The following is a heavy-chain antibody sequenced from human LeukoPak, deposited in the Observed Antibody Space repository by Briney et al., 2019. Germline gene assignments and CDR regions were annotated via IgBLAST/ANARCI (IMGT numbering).Heavy chain of an antibody. CDR2: IYYSGTT. J-gene: IGHJ4*02. V-gene: IGHV4-31*03. CDR3: ARDVRGSGFDRIDY. D-gene: IGHD5-12*01. CDR1: GGSINSGYY. Sequence: SETLSLTCTVSGGSINSGYYWSWIRQRPGKGLEWIGYIYYSGTTYYNPSLESRVTISVDTSRSQFSLKLNSVTAADTAVYYCARDVRGSGFDRIDYWGQGTLVTVSS.